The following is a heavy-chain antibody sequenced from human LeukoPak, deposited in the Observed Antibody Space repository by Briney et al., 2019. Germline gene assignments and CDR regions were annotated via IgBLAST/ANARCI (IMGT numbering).Heavy chain of an antibody. D-gene: IGHD1-14*01. CDR3: ARNHGDLYYYYYMDV. CDR1: GFTFSDYY. J-gene: IGHJ6*03. CDR2: ISSSGSTI. V-gene: IGHV3-11*01. Sequence: GGSLRLSCAASGFTFSDYYMSWIRQAPGKGLEWVSYISSSGSTIYYADSVKSRFTISRDNAKNSLYLQMNSLRAEDTAVYYCARNHGDLYYYYYMDVWGKGTTVTVSS.